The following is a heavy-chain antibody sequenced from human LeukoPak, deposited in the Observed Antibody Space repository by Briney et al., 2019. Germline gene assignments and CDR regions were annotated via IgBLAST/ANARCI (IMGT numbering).Heavy chain of an antibody. V-gene: IGHV3-53*01. CDR1: GFSVSSNY. CDR3: ARDRFQNRNPDS. J-gene: IGHJ4*02. D-gene: IGHD1-14*01. CDR2: FYSGGHT. Sequence: GGSLRLSCVDSGFSVSSNYLSWVRQAPGKGLEWVSVFYSGGHTYYADSVRGRFTVSRDNSKNTLYLQMNSLRAEDTAVYFCARDRFQNRNPDSWGQGTLVTVSS.